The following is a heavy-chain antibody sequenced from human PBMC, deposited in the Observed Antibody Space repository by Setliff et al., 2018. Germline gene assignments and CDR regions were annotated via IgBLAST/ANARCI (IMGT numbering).Heavy chain of an antibody. D-gene: IGHD1-26*01. CDR2: IYYSGGT. V-gene: IGHV4-31*03. CDR3: ARDRRIVGARHAFDI. Sequence: SETLSLTCTVSGGSISSSSYYWGWIRQHPGKGLEWIGYIYYSGGTYYNPSLKSRVTISVDTSKNQFSLKLSSVTAADTAVYYCARDRRIVGARHAFDIWGQGTMVTVS. J-gene: IGHJ3*02. CDR1: GGSISSSSYY.